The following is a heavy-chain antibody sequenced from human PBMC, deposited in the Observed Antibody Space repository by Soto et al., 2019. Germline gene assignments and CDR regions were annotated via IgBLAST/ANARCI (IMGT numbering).Heavy chain of an antibody. D-gene: IGHD2-2*01. J-gene: IGHJ4*02. Sequence: GGSLRLSCAASGFTFSSYAMNWVRQAPGKGLEWVSSISSSSIYIYYADSVKGRFTISRDNAKNSLYLQMNSLRAEDTAVYYCARAGVRVVPAAAIGRSDYWGQGTLVTVSS. CDR3: ARAGVRVVPAAAIGRSDY. V-gene: IGHV3-21*01. CDR2: ISSSSIYI. CDR1: GFTFSSYA.